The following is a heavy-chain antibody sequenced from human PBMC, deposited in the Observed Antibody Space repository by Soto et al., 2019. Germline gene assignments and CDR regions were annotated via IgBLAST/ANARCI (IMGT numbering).Heavy chain of an antibody. CDR1: GGSISSYY. CDR3: ARRMEGYCSSTSCYFPYYYYYMDV. D-gene: IGHD2-2*01. J-gene: IGHJ6*03. V-gene: IGHV4-59*08. CDR2: IYYSGST. Sequence: PSETLSLTCTVSGGSISSYYWSWIRQPPGKGLEWIGYIYYSGSTNYNPSLKSRVTISVDTSKNQFSLKLSSVTAADTAVYYCARRMEGYCSSTSCYFPYYYYYMDVWAKGPRSPSP.